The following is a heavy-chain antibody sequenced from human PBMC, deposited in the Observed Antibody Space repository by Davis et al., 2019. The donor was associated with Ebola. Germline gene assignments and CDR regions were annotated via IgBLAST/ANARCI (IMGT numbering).Heavy chain of an antibody. CDR3: AGGYDFWSGHYYYGMDV. D-gene: IGHD3-3*01. V-gene: IGHV4-30-2*01. CDR1: GGSISSGGYS. CDR2: IYHSGST. Sequence: MPSETLSLTCAVSGGSISSGGYSWSWIRQPPGKGLEWIGYIYHSGSTYYNPSLKSRVTISVDRSKNQFSLKLSSVTAADTAVYYCAGGYDFWSGHYYYGMDVWGQGTTVTVSS. J-gene: IGHJ6*02.